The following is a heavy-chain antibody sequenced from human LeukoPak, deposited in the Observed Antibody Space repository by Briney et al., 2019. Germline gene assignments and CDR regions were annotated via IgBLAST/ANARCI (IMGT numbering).Heavy chain of an antibody. CDR2: MNPNSGNT. V-gene: IGHV1-8*03. CDR3: ASPIAETTAFDY. D-gene: IGHD4-17*01. J-gene: IGHJ4*02. Sequence: APGEVSCKASGHTFTTYDINWVRQATGQGLEWMGGMNPNSGNTGYAQKFQGRVTITRNTSISAAYMELSSLRSEDTAVYYCASPIAETTAFDYWGQGTLVTVSS. CDR1: GHTFTTYD.